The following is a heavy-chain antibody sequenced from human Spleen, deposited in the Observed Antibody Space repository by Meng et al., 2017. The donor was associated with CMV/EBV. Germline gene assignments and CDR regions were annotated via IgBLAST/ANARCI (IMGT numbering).Heavy chain of an antibody. CDR2: INHSGFT. D-gene: IGHD3-3*01. CDR3: ARVRSFGVVMWFDS. J-gene: IGHJ5*01. V-gene: IGHV4-34*01. CDR1: GGSFNSFY. Sequence: GSLRLSCAVYGGSFNSFYWSWIRQPPGQSLEWIGEINHSGFTNYDPSLKSRVTISVDTSKNQFSLNLSSVTAADTAVYYCARVRSFGVVMWFDSWGQGTLVTVSS.